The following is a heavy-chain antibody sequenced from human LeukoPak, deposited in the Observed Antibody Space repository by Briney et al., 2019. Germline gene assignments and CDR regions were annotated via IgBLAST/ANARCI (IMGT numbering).Heavy chain of an antibody. Sequence: GGSLTFSCAASGFTFSGSAMHWVRQASGKGLEWVGRIRSKANSYATAYAASVKGRFTISRDDSKNTAYLQMNSLKTEDTAVYYCTRHLDGGSTNWGQGTLVTVSS. J-gene: IGHJ4*02. V-gene: IGHV3-73*01. CDR3: TRHLDGGSTN. CDR2: IRSKANSYAT. CDR1: GFTFSGSA. D-gene: IGHD2-15*01.